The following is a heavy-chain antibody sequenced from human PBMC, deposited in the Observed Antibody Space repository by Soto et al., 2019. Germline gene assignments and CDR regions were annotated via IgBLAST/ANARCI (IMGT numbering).Heavy chain of an antibody. V-gene: IGHV3-30*18. Sequence: GVSLRLSCAASGFTFSSYGMHWVRQAPGKGLEWVAVISYDGSNKYYADSVKGRFTISRDNSKNTLYLQMNSLRAEDTAVYYCAKEIVVVPAAIFADYYYYGMDVWGQGTTVTVSS. D-gene: IGHD2-2*01. J-gene: IGHJ6*02. CDR2: ISYDGSNK. CDR3: AKEIVVVPAAIFADYYYYGMDV. CDR1: GFTFSSYG.